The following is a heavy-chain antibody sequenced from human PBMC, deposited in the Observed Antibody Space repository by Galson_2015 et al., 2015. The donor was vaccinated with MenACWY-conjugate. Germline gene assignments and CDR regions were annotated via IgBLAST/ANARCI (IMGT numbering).Heavy chain of an antibody. D-gene: IGHD1-26*01. V-gene: IGHV4-59*01. CDR1: GGSSSRYY. Sequence: SETLYLTCTVSGGSSSRYYWSWIRQPPGKGLEWIGYIYYSGSTNYSPSFKSRITISVDMSKNQFSLRLSSLTAADTAVYYCARGALDYFDYLGQGILVTVSS. CDR3: ARGALDYFDY. CDR2: IYYSGST. J-gene: IGHJ4*02.